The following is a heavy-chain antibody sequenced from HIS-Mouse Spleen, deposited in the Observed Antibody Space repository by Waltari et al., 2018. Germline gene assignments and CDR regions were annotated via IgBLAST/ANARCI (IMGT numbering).Heavy chain of an antibody. CDR1: GGSISSSSYY. D-gene: IGHD6-13*01. Sequence: QLQLQESGPGLVKPSETLSLTCTVSGGSISSSSYYWGWLRQPPGKGLGWIGSIYFSGRTYSNPSLKCRVTIAVDTSKNQFSLKLSSVTAADTAVYYCAREIPYSSSWYDWYFDLWGRGTLVTVSS. V-gene: IGHV4-39*07. J-gene: IGHJ2*01. CDR3: AREIPYSSSWYDWYFDL. CDR2: IYFSGRT.